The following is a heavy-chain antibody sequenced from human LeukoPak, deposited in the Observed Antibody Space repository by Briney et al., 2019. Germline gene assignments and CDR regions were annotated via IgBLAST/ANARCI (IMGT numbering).Heavy chain of an antibody. J-gene: IGHJ3*02. V-gene: IGHV4-61*01. CDR1: GGSISSSSYY. D-gene: IGHD3-16*02. CDR2: IYNKGSI. CDR3: ARVLRVMITFGGVIAADAFDI. Sequence: PSETLSLTCTVSGGSISSSSYYWSWIRQPPGKGLEWIGYIYNKGSINYNPSLKSRVTMSVDTSKNQFSLKLTSVTAADTAVYYCARVLRVMITFGGVIAADAFDIWGQGTMVTVSS.